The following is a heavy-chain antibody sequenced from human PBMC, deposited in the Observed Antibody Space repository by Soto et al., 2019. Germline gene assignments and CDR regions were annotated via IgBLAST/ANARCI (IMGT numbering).Heavy chain of an antibody. Sequence: PGGSLRLSCAVSGFTLSDYGMIWVRQAPGKGLEWVSSITGSGSGDTYYADSVKGRFTISRDNSKNTMYLQMDSLRDEDTAIYYCAREYLPYYYGSGSYAFDIWGQGTLVTVS. V-gene: IGHV3-23*01. CDR3: AREYLPYYYGSGSYAFDI. CDR1: GFTLSDYG. CDR2: ITGSGSGDT. D-gene: IGHD3-10*01. J-gene: IGHJ3*02.